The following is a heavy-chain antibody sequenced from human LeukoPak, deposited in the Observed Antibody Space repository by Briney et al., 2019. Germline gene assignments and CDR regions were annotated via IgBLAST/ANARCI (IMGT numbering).Heavy chain of an antibody. CDR3: TRRFTGGGYNR. Sequence: SETLSLTCAVYGGSFSYYYWSWIRQPPGKGLEWIGEINDSGSTNYNPSLKSRVTISVDTSKNHFSLNMSSVTAADTAVYYFTRRFTGGGYNRWGQGTLVTVSS. J-gene: IGHJ5*02. CDR1: GGSFSYYY. CDR2: INDSGST. V-gene: IGHV4-34*01. D-gene: IGHD5-12*01.